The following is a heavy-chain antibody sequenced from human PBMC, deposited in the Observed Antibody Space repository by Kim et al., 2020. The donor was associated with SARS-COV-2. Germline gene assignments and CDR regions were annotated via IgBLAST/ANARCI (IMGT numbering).Heavy chain of an antibody. CDR2: IKQDGSEK. CDR3: ARGGYDDYWRYFDL. Sequence: GGSLRLSCAASGFTFSSYWMSWVRQAPGKGLEWVANIKQDGSEKYYVDSVRGRFTISRDNARNSLYLQMNSLRAEDTAVYSCARGGYDDYWRYFDLWGRGTLGTVSS. V-gene: IGHV3-7*03. D-gene: IGHD4-17*01. CDR1: GFTFSSYW. J-gene: IGHJ2*01.